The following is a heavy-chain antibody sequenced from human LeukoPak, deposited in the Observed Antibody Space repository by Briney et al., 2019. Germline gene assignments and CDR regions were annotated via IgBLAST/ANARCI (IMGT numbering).Heavy chain of an antibody. V-gene: IGHV1-69*13. CDR2: IIPIFGTA. D-gene: IGHD3-10*01. Sequence: SVKVSCKASGGTFSSYAISWVRQAPGQGLEWMGGIIPIFGTANYAQKFQGRVTITADESTSTAYMELSSLRPEDTAVYYCARWSYYGSGSYYNMGYYYYGMDVWGKGTTVTVSS. CDR3: ARWSYYGSGSYYNMGYYYYGMDV. CDR1: GGTFSSYA. J-gene: IGHJ6*04.